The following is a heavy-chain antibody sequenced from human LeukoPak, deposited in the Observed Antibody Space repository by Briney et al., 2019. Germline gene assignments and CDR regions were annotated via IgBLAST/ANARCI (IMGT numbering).Heavy chain of an antibody. D-gene: IGHD5-18*01. CDR1: GTSFSSYY. V-gene: IGHV4-34*01. J-gene: IGHJ4*02. CDR3: VTSYSYGSFDY. Sequence: PSETLSLTCAVSGTSFSSYYWSWIRQPPGKGLEWIGEVNHSGYTNDNPSLKSRVTISVDTSKNQFSLRLSSVTAADTAVYYCVTSYSYGSFDYWGQGTLVTVSS. CDR2: VNHSGYT.